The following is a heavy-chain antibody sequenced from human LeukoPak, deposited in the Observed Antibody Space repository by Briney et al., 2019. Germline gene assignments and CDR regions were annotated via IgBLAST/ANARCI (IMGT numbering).Heavy chain of an antibody. D-gene: IGHD5-18*01. V-gene: IGHV3-48*03. CDR2: ISSSGRMI. J-gene: IGHJ4*02. CDR1: GFTFSSYE. CDR3: ARVDSYGPTFDY. Sequence: PGGSLRLSCAASGFTFSSYEMNWARQAPGEGLEWVSYISSSGRMIHYADSVKGRFTISRDNAKNTLYLQMNSLRADDTAVYYCARVDSYGPTFDYWGQGTLVTVSS.